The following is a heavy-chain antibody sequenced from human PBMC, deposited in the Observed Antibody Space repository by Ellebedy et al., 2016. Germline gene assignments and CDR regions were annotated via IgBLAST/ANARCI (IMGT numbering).Heavy chain of an antibody. CDR3: TTDYDSSGPLTPRPPSYDY. J-gene: IGHJ4*02. CDR2: INQHGSEK. CDR1: HFPFTTYY. V-gene: IGHV3-7*03. Sequence: GGSLRLXXTASHFPFTTYYMSWVRQAPGKGLEWVANINQHGSEKYSVDSVKGRFTISRDNAKNSLYLQMNSLKTEDTVVYYCTTDYDSSGPLTPRPPSYDYWGQGTLVTVSS. D-gene: IGHD3-22*01.